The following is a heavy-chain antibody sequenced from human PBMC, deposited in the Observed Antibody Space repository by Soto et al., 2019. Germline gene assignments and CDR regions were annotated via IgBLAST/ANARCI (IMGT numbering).Heavy chain of an antibody. CDR3: AREFDYDFWSGYSVGYYYYGMDV. CDR2: ISYDGSNK. D-gene: IGHD3-3*01. CDR1: GFTFSSYA. J-gene: IGHJ6*02. V-gene: IGHV3-30-3*01. Sequence: GGSLRLSCAASGFTFSSYAMHWVRQAPGKGLEWVAVISYDGSNKYYADSVKGRFTISRDNSKNTLYLQMNSLRAEDTAVYYCAREFDYDFWSGYSVGYYYYGMDVWGQGTTVTVSS.